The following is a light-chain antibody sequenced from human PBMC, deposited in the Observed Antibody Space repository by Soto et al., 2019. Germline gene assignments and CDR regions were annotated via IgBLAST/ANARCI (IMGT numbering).Light chain of an antibody. Sequence: EIVLTQSPATLSLSPGERATLSSRASPSVTNFLAWYQQKPGQAPSLLIYGAVNRATGIPARFSGSGSVTYFTLTIGSLEPEDSPVYHRQQRDSWSPVTLGQGTLLEIK. V-gene: IGKV3-11*01. CDR1: PSVTNF. CDR2: GAV. J-gene: IGKJ5*01. CDR3: QQRDSWSPVT.